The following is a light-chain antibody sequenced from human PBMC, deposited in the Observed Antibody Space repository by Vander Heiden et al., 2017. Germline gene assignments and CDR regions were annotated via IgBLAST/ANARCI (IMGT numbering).Light chain of an antibody. CDR1: SSDVGGYNS. CDR3: SSYTSSSIWV. J-gene: IGLJ3*02. CDR2: DVS. V-gene: IGLV2-14*01. Sequence: QSALTQPASVAGSPGQPITISCTGTSSDVGGYNSVSWYQQHPGKAPKVMICDVSNRPSGVSNRFSGSKSGNTASLTISGLQAEDEADYYCSSYTSSSIWVFGGGTKLTVL.